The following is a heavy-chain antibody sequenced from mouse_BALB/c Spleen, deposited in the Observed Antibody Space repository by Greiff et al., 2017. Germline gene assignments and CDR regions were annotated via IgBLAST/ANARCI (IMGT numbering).Heavy chain of an antibody. D-gene: IGHD2-4*01. CDR3: ARGDYDGSGFAY. CDR1: GYTFSSYW. Sequence: QVHVKQSGAELMKPGASVKISCKATGYTFSSYWIEWVKQRPGHGLEWIGEILPGSGSTNYNEKFKGKATFTADTSSNTAYMQLSSLTSEDSAVYYCARGDYDGSGFAYWGQVTLVTVSA. CDR2: ILPGSGST. V-gene: IGHV1-9*01. J-gene: IGHJ3*01.